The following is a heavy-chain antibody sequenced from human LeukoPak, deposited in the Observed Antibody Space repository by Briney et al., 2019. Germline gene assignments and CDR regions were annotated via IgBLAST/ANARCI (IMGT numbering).Heavy chain of an antibody. J-gene: IGHJ4*02. D-gene: IGHD2-15*01. CDR2: ISSSSSTI. CDR1: GFTFSSYS. CDR3: ARVLRGTTYDYGDY. Sequence: GGSLRLSCAAPGFTFSSYSMNWVRQAPGKGLEWVSYISSSSSTIYYADSVMGRFTISRDNAKNSLYLQMNSLRAEDTAVYYCARVLRGTTYDYGDYWGQGTLVTVSS. V-gene: IGHV3-48*04.